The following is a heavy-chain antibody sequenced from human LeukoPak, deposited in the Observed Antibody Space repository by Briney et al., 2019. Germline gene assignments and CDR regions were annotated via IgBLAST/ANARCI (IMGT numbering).Heavy chain of an antibody. Sequence: SQTLSLTCTVSGGSISSGSYYWSWIRQPAGKGLEWIGRIYTSGSTNYNPSLKSRVTISEDTSKNQFSLKLSSVTAADTAVYYCAREWHDAFDIWGQGTMVTVSS. CDR1: GGSISSGSYY. CDR3: AREWHDAFDI. J-gene: IGHJ3*02. CDR2: IYTSGST. D-gene: IGHD5-12*01. V-gene: IGHV4-61*02.